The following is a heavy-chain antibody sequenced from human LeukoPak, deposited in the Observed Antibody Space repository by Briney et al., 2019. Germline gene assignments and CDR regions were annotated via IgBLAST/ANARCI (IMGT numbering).Heavy chain of an antibody. CDR2: IYPAGST. J-gene: IGHJ4*02. Sequence: GGSLRLSCVVSGFTVSNDYMSWVRQAPGKGLEWVSVIYPAGSTYYADSTKGRFTTSRDDSKNTLYLQMNSLRPEDTALYYCATHWYSLHWGQGTLVTVSS. V-gene: IGHV3-53*01. CDR3: ATHWYSLH. D-gene: IGHD2-21*01. CDR1: GFTVSNDY.